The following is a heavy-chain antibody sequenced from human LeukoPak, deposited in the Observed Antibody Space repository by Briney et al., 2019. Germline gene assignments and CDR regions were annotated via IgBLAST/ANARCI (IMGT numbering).Heavy chain of an antibody. J-gene: IGHJ4*02. CDR3: ARDHGGGYLFDH. D-gene: IGHD1-26*01. Sequence: PSETLSLTCTVSGGSISSYYWSWIRQPPGKGLEWIGYIYYSGSTNYNPSLKSRVTISVDTSKNQFSLKLSSVTAADTAVYYCARDHGGGYLFDHWGQGTLVTVSS. CDR2: IYYSGST. CDR1: GGSISSYY. V-gene: IGHV4-59*01.